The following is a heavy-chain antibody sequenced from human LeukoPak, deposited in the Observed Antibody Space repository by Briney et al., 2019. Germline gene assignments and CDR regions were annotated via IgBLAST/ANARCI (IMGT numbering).Heavy chain of an antibody. CDR1: GGSVSSCRYY. CDR2: IYYSGIT. J-gene: IGHJ6*03. V-gene: IGHV4-39*07. Sequence: SETLSLTCTVSGGSVSSCRYYWGWIRQPPGKGLEWIGSIYYSGITYYSPSLRSRLTISVDTSKNQFSLNLSSVTAADTAVYHCARWFCSSTTCYHMDVWGKGTTVTVSS. CDR3: ARWFCSSTTCYHMDV. D-gene: IGHD2/OR15-2a*01.